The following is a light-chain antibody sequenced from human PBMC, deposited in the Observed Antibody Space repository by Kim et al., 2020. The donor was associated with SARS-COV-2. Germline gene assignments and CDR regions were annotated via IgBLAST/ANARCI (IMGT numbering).Light chain of an antibody. CDR3: QQYGSSPMYT. J-gene: IGKJ2*01. Sequence: SPGERATRSCRASQSVSSSYVAWYQQKPGQAPRLLIYGASSRATGIPDRFSGSGSGTDFTLTISRLEPEDFAVYYCQQYGSSPMYTFGQGTKLEI. CDR2: GAS. V-gene: IGKV3-20*01. CDR1: QSVSSSY.